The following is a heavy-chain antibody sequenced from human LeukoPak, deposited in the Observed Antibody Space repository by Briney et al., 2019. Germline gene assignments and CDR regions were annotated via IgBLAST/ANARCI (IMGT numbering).Heavy chain of an antibody. V-gene: IGHV4-59*11. CDR2: IYYTGST. CDR1: GGSISSHY. D-gene: IGHD2-2*01. CDR3: AGYCSSTSCLDAFDI. J-gene: IGHJ3*02. Sequence: PSETLSLTCTVSGGSISSHYWSWIRQPPGKGLEWIGYIYYTGSTNYNPSLKSRVTMSVDTSKNQFSLKLSSVTAADTAVYYCAGYCSSTSCLDAFDIWGQGTMVTVSS.